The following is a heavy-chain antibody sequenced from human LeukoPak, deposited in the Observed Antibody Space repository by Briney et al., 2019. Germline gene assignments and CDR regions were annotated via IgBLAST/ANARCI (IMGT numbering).Heavy chain of an antibody. V-gene: IGHV4-59*01. CDR2: IYYSGST. Sequence: SETLSLTCTVSGGSISSYYWSWIRQPPGKGLEWIGYIYYSGSTNYNPSLKSRVTISVDTSKNQFPLKLSSVTAADTAVYYCARDKRVYYYDSSGSAERFDYWGQGTLVTVSS. D-gene: IGHD3-22*01. CDR1: GGSISSYY. J-gene: IGHJ4*02. CDR3: ARDKRVYYYDSSGSAERFDY.